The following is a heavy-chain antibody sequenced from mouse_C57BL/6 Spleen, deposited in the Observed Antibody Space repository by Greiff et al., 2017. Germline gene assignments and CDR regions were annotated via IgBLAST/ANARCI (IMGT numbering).Heavy chain of an antibody. CDR1: GFTFSSYG. D-gene: IGHD2-3*01. CDR2: ISRGGSYT. J-gene: IGHJ2*01. CDR3: ARPHHDCDYPY. V-gene: IGHV5-6*01. Sequence: EVQLVESGGDLVKPGGSLKLSCAASGFTFSSYGMSWVRQTPDKRLEWVATISRGGSYTYYPDSVKGRFTISRDNAKNTLYLQMSSLKSEDTAMYYCARPHHDCDYPYWGQGTTLTVSS.